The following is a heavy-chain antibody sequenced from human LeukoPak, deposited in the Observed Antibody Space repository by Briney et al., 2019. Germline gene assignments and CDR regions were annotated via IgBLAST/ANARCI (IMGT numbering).Heavy chain of an antibody. J-gene: IGHJ4*02. D-gene: IGHD3-22*01. V-gene: IGHV3-20*04. Sequence: GGSLRLSCAASGFTFDDYGMSWVRQAPGKGLEWGSGINWNGGSTGYADSVKGRFTISRDNAKNSLYLQMNSLRAEDTAVYYCAKDDYYDSSGYLPHWGQGTLVTVSS. CDR2: INWNGGST. CDR1: GFTFDDYG. CDR3: AKDDYYDSSGYLPH.